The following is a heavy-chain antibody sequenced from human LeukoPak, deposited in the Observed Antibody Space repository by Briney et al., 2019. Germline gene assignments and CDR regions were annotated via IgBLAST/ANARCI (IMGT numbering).Heavy chain of an antibody. V-gene: IGHV4-39*01. CDR1: GGSISSSSYY. D-gene: IGHD3-3*01. CDR2: IYYSGST. Sequence: PSETLSLTCTVSGGSISSSSYYSGWIRQPPGKGLEWIGSIYYSGSTYYNPSLKSRVTISVDTSKNQFSLKLSSVTAADTAVYYCARHQYYDFWSGYYSYFDYWGQGTLVTVSS. CDR3: ARHQYYDFWSGYYSYFDY. J-gene: IGHJ4*02.